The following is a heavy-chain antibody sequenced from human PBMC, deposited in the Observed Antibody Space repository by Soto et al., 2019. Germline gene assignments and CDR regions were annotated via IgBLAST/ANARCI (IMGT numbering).Heavy chain of an antibody. CDR2: IIPIFGAT. D-gene: IGHD2-2*01. Sequence: SVKVSCKASGGTFSSYAINWVRQTPGQGLEWMGGIIPIFGATNYAQKFQGRVTFTADKSTTTAYMELSSLRSEDTGVYYCASGDCSSSSCYLGNGFDPWGQGTLDTVSS. V-gene: IGHV1-69*06. CDR1: GGTFSSYA. J-gene: IGHJ5*02. CDR3: ASGDCSSSSCYLGNGFDP.